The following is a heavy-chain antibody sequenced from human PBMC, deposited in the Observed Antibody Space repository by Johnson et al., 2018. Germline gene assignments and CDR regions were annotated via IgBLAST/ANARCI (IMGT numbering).Heavy chain of an antibody. CDR1: GFTFNNYA. Sequence: VQLQESGGGLVQPGGSLRLSCAASGFTFNNYAMSWVRQAPGKGLEWVSGISDSGGSTDYADSVRGRFTISRGNSKNTLYLQLNSLRAEGTAVYYGAKSLVQGRAIFGVATGYYMDVWGEGTTVTVSS. D-gene: IGHD3-3*01. CDR2: ISDSGGST. J-gene: IGHJ6*03. CDR3: AKSLVQGRAIFGVATGYYMDV. V-gene: IGHV3-23*01.